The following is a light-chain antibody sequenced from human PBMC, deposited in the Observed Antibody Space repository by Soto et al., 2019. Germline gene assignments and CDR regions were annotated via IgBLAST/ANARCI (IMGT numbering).Light chain of an antibody. J-gene: IGKJ1*01. CDR2: WAS. CDR1: QSVLYSSNNKNY. Sequence: DIVLTQSPDSLAVSLGERATINCKSSQSVLYSSNNKNYLAWYQQKPGQPPKVLIYWASTRESGVPDRFSGSESGTDFTLPINSLQAEDVAVYYCQQYYSTPWTCGQGTKVEIK. V-gene: IGKV4-1*01. CDR3: QQYYSTPWT.